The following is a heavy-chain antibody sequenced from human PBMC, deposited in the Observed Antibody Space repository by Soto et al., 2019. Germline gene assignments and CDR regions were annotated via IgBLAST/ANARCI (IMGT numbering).Heavy chain of an antibody. CDR2: ISYDGSNK. V-gene: IGHV3-30*18. D-gene: IGHD6-19*01. Sequence: GGSLRLSCAASGFTFSSYGMHWVRQAPGKGLEWVAVISYDGSNKYYADSVKGRFTISRDNSKNTLYLQMNSLRAEDTAVYYCAKTLAGIAVAGTGRRLYYYYYGMDVWGQGTTVTVSS. CDR1: GFTFSSYG. CDR3: AKTLAGIAVAGTGRRLYYYYYGMDV. J-gene: IGHJ6*02.